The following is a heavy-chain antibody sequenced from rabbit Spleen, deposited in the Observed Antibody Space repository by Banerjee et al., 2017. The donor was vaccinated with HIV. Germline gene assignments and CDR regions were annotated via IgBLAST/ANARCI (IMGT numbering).Heavy chain of an antibody. CDR1: GLDFSRNYW. D-gene: IGHD1-1*01. CDR2: IYISSGST. CDR3: ARNYVNAFDP. Sequence: QEQLEESGGGLVKPGASLTLTCTASGLDFSRNYWICWVRQPPGKGLEWIACIYISSGSTYYASWAKGRFTISKTSSTTVTLQMTSLTAADTATYFCARNYVNAFDPWGPGTLVTVS. V-gene: IGHV1S45*01. J-gene: IGHJ2*01.